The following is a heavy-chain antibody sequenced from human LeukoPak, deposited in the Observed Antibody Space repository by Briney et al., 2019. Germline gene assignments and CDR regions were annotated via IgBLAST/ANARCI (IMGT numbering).Heavy chain of an antibody. Sequence: GGSLRLSCAASGFTFDDYAMHWVRQAPGKGLEWVSGISWNSGSIGYADSVKGRFTISRQNAKNSLFLQMNSLGAEDTAVYYCARHRSGGSQDDAFDIWGQGTMVTVSS. CDR1: GFTFDDYA. J-gene: IGHJ3*02. V-gene: IGHV3-9*01. CDR2: ISWNSGSI. CDR3: ARHRSGGSQDDAFDI. D-gene: IGHD2-15*01.